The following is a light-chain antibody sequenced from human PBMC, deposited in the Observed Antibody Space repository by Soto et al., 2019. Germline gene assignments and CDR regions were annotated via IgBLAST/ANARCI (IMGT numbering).Light chain of an antibody. V-gene: IGLV2-14*01. Sequence: QSVLTQPASVSGSPGQSITISCTGISSDVGNYKYVSWYQQHPGKAPKLMIYEVSNRPSGVSNRFSGSKSGNTASLTISGLQAEDETDYYCFSYTSSGTYVFGTGTRSPS. CDR2: EVS. CDR1: SSDVGNYKY. CDR3: FSYTSSGTYV. J-gene: IGLJ1*01.